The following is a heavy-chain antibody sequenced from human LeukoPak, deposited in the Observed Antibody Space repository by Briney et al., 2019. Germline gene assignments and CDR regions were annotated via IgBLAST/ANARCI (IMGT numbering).Heavy chain of an antibody. J-gene: IGHJ5*02. D-gene: IGHD3-10*01. CDR2: IYYSGST. V-gene: IGHV4-59*11. CDR1: GGSISSHY. Sequence: SETLSLTCTVTGGSISSHYWSWIRQPPGKGLEWIGYIYYSGSTNYNPSLKSRVTISVDTSKNQFSLKLSSVTAADTAVYYCARGRRSVLLWFGESPRWFDPWGQGTLVTVSS. CDR3: ARGRRSVLLWFGESPRWFDP.